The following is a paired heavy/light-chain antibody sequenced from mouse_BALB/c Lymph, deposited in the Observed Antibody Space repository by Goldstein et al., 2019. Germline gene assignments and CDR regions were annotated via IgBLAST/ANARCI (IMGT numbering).Light chain of an antibody. CDR3: QQHYSTALT. CDR2: FAS. J-gene: IGKJ5*01. CDR1: QSLLNSSNQKNY. Sequence: DIVMTQSPSSLAMSVGQKVTMSCKSSQSLLNSSNQKNYLAWYQQKPGQSPKLLVYFASTRESGVPDRFIGSGSGTDFTLTISSVQAEDLADYFCQQHYSTALTFGAGTKLELK. V-gene: IGKV8-24*01.
Heavy chain of an antibody. D-gene: IGHD3-1*01. CDR1: GYSITSDYA. CDR2: ISYSGST. Sequence: DVQLQESGPGLVKPSQSLSLTCTVTGYSITSDYAWNWIRQFPGNKLEWMGYISYSGSTSYNPSLKSRISITRDTSKNQFFLQLNSVTTEDTATYYCARIGSYRYFDVWGAGTTVTVSS. V-gene: IGHV3-2*02. CDR3: ARIGSYRYFDV. J-gene: IGHJ1*01.